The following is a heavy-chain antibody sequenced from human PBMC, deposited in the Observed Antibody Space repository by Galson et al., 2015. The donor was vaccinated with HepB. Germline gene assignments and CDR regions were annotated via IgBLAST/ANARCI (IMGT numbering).Heavy chain of an antibody. CDR3: ARGRRGYSGYDSLDY. V-gene: IGHV3-7*03. Sequence: LRLSCAASGFTFSSYWMSWVRQAPGKGLEWVANIKQDGSEKYYVDSVKGRFTISRDNAKNSLYLQMNSLRAEDTAVYYCARGRRGYSGYDSLDYWGQGTLVTVSS. D-gene: IGHD5-12*01. CDR1: GFTFSSYW. J-gene: IGHJ4*02. CDR2: IKQDGSEK.